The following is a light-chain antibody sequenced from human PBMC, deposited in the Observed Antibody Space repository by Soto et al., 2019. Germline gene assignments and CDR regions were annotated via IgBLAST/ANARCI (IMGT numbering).Light chain of an antibody. CDR2: EAN. J-gene: IGLJ2*01. CDR3: CSYADSGIPGVV. V-gene: IGLV2-23*01. Sequence: QSVLTQPASVSGSPGQSITISCTGTGTDDGIYNLVSWYQQHPGKAPKLMIYEANKRPSGVSNRFSGSKSGNTASLTISGLQTEDEADYYCCSYADSGIPGVVFGGGTKLTVL. CDR1: GTDDGIYNL.